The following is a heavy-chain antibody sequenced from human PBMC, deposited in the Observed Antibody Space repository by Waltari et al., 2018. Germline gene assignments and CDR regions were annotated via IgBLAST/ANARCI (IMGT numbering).Heavy chain of an antibody. CDR2: IDGSGST. D-gene: IGHD1-26*01. V-gene: IGHV4-4*07. Sequence: QVQLQESGPGLVKPSETLTLTCTVPGDSISGYYWSWIRRPAGKGLEWIGRIDGSGSTNYNPSFRSRAIMSVDTSKNQFSLKLTSVTAADTAVFYCARDVGPAGRGTYWDTLDIWGQGVMVTVSS. J-gene: IGHJ3*02. CDR3: ARDVGPAGRGTYWDTLDI. CDR1: GDSISGYY.